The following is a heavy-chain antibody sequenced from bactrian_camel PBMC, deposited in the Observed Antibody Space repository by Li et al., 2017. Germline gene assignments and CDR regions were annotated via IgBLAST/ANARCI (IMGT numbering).Heavy chain of an antibody. V-gene: IGHV3-2*01. D-gene: IGHD3*01. CDR2: IYGDSGKT. J-gene: IGHJ4*01. CDR3: AARRCSDDDYNY. Sequence: HVQLVESGGGSVQPGGSLRLSCVVSGYTFSGNCMGWFRQAPGKEREGVASIYGDSGKTDYTDSVKGRFTISQDNAKNTVTVHLQMNGLKPEDTAMYYCAARRCSDDDYNYWGQGTQVTVS. CDR1: GYTFSGNC.